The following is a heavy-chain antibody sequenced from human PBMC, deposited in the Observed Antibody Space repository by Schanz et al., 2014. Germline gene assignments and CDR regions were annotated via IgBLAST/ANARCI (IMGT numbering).Heavy chain of an antibody. CDR3: AIIGVMVAVAGTRADY. J-gene: IGHJ4*02. D-gene: IGHD6-19*01. Sequence: VQLVESGGGVVQPGGSLRLSCAASGFIFSSYKMNWVRQAPGKGLEWVSSISSSGSYIYYADSVKGRFSISRDNAKNSLFLQMNRLRAEDTALYYCAIIGVMVAVAGTRADYWGQGTLXTVSS. CDR1: GFIFSSYK. V-gene: IGHV3-21*01. CDR2: ISSSGSYI.